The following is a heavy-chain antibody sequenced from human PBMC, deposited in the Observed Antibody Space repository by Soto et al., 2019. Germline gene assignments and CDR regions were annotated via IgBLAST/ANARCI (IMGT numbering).Heavy chain of an antibody. CDR3: ARHSYLHDYADWHHDY. V-gene: IGHV5-51*01. CDR1: GYSFTSYW. Sequence: PVESLKISCKGSGYSFTSYWIGWVRQMPGKGLEWMGIIYPGDSDTRYSPSFQGQVTISADKSISTAYLQWSSLKASDTAMYYCARHSYLHDYADWHHDYWGQGTLVTVSS. D-gene: IGHD4-17*01. CDR2: IYPGDSDT. J-gene: IGHJ4*02.